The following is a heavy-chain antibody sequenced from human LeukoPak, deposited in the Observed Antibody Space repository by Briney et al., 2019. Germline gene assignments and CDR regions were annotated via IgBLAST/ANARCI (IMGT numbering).Heavy chain of an antibody. V-gene: IGHV3-11*01. J-gene: IGHJ4*02. D-gene: IGHD3-22*01. CDR2: ISSSGSTM. CDR1: GLTFSDYY. Sequence: GGSLRLSCAASGLTFSDYYMSWLRQAPGKGLEWVSYISSSGSTMYYADSVKGRFTISRDNAKNSLYLQMNSLRAEDTAVYYCARGDPYDSSGYYCDYFDYWGQGTLVTVSS. CDR3: ARGDPYDSSGYYCDYFDY.